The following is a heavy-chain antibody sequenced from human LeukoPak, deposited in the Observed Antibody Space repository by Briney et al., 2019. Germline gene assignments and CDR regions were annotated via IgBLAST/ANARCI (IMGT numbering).Heavy chain of an antibody. J-gene: IGHJ3*02. CDR2: MHPGSGAT. CDR1: GYTFTGDH. Sequence: ASVKVSCTASGYTFTGDHLHWVRRAPGQGLEWMGWMHPGSGATHYTEKLQGRVTMPRDTSTSKAYMDLSNLRSDDTAVYFCAREWAYYNSVDDTFDIWGQGTLVTVSP. CDR3: AREWAYYNSVDDTFDI. D-gene: IGHD3-22*01. V-gene: IGHV1-2*02.